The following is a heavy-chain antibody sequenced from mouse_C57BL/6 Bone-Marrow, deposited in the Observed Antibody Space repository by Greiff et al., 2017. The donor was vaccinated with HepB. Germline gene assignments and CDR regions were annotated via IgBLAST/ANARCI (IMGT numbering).Heavy chain of an antibody. Sequence: QVQLKESGAELARPGASVKLSCKASGYTFTSYGISWVKQRTGQGLEWIGEIYPRSGNTYYNEKFKGKATLTADKSSSTAYMELRSLTSEDSAVYFCAREGTEGFAYWGQGTLVTVSA. V-gene: IGHV1-81*01. D-gene: IGHD4-1*01. CDR3: AREGTEGFAY. J-gene: IGHJ3*01. CDR2: IYPRSGNT. CDR1: GYTFTSYG.